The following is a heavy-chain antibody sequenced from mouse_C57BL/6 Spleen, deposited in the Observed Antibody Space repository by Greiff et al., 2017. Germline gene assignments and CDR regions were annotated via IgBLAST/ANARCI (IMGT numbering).Heavy chain of an antibody. CDR2: IHPNSGST. CDR1: GYTFTSYW. CDR3: ARSDYGAPWFAY. Sequence: QVQLQQPGAELVKPGASVKLSCKASGYTFTSYWMHWVKQRPGQGLEWIGMIHPNSGSTNYNEKFKSKATLTVDKSSSTAYMQLSSLTSEDSAVYYCARSDYGAPWFAYWGQGTLVTVSA. D-gene: IGHD2-4*01. V-gene: IGHV1-64*01. J-gene: IGHJ3*01.